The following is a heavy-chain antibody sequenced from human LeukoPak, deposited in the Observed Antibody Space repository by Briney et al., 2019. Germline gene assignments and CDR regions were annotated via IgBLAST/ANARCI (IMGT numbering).Heavy chain of an antibody. Sequence: SETLSLTCTVSGGSISIFYWSWIRQPPGKGLEWIGYIYTSGSTNYNPSLKSRVTISVDTSKNQFSLKLSSVTAADTAVYYCARRVEYSSSSGPGARYYYYMDVWGKGTTVTVSS. V-gene: IGHV4-4*09. CDR3: ARRVEYSSSSGPGARYYYYMDV. CDR2: IYTSGST. J-gene: IGHJ6*03. D-gene: IGHD6-6*01. CDR1: GGSISIFY.